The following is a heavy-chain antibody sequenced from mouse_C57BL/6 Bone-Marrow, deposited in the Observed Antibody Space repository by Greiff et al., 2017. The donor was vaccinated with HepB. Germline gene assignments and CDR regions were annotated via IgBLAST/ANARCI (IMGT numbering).Heavy chain of an antibody. J-gene: IGHJ3*01. CDR2: ISSGGSYT. CDR1: GFTFSSYG. CDR3: ARQKAY. Sequence: EVMLVESGGDLVKPGGSLKLSCAASGFTFSSYGMSWVRQTPDKRLEWVATISSGGSYTYYPDSVKGRFTISRDNAKNTLYLQMSSLKSEDTAMYYCARQKAYCGQGTLVTVSA. V-gene: IGHV5-6*02.